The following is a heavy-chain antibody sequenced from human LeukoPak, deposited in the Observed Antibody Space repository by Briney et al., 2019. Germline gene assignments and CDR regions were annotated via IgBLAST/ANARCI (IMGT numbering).Heavy chain of an antibody. J-gene: IGHJ4*02. CDR1: GASISSYY. CDR3: ASLHYYDSSGYYN. V-gene: IGHV4-30-4*01. Sequence: SETLSLTCTVSGASISSYYWSWIRQPPGKGLEWIGYIYYSGSTYYNPSLKSRVTISVDTSKDQFSLKLSSVTAADTAVYYCASLHYYDSSGYYNWGQGTLVTVSS. CDR2: IYYSGST. D-gene: IGHD3-22*01.